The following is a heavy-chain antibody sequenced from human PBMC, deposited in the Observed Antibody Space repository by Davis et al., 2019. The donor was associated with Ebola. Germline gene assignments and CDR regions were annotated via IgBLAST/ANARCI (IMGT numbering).Heavy chain of an antibody. J-gene: IGHJ6*02. CDR2: INHGGST. V-gene: IGHV4-34*01. CDR3: ANFYSSAYYYGMDV. Sequence: SETLSLTCAVYVGSFSDYYWSWIRQPPGKGLEWIGEINHGGSTKCNPSLRSRVTISVDKSKNQFSLKLSSVTAADTAVYYCANFYSSAYYYGMDVWGQGTTVTVSS. CDR1: VGSFSDYY. D-gene: IGHD4-11*01.